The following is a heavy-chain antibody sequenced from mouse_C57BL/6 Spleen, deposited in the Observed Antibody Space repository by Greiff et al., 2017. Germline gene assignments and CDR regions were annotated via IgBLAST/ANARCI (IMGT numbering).Heavy chain of an antibody. V-gene: IGHV1-80*01. Sequence: VQLQQSGAELVKPGASVKISCKASGYAFSSYWMNWVKQRPGKGLEWIGQIYPGDGDTNYNGKFKGKATLTADKSSSTAYMQLSSLTSEDSAVYFWARGVITTVVADAMDYWGQGTSVTVSS. J-gene: IGHJ4*01. CDR2: IYPGDGDT. D-gene: IGHD1-1*01. CDR3: ARGVITTVVADAMDY. CDR1: GYAFSSYW.